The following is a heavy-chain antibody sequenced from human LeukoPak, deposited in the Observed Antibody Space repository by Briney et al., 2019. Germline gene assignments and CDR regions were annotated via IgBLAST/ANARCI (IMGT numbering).Heavy chain of an antibody. CDR2: IRYDGSNK. CDR1: GFTFSSYG. D-gene: IGHD3-10*01. Sequence: GGSLRLSCAASGFTFSSYGMHWVRQAPGKGLEWVAFIRYDGSNKYYADSVKGRFTISRDNAKNSLYLQMNSLRAEDTAVYYCARDRLSMVRGGGMDVWGQGTLVTVSS. CDR3: ARDRLSMVRGGGMDV. J-gene: IGHJ4*02. V-gene: IGHV3-30*02.